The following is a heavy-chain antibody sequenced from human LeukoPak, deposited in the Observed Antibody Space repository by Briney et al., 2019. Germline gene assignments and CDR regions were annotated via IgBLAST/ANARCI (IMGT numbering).Heavy chain of an antibody. V-gene: IGHV3-64*01. CDR1: GFTFSTYA. J-gene: IGHJ4*02. D-gene: IGHD2-15*01. Sequence: VGSLRLSCAASGFTFSTYAMHWVRQTPGKGLEYVSAISTNGGGTYYANSVKGRFTISRDNSKNTLYLQMGSRRAEDMAVYYCARYCSGVSCYSGYDYWGQGTLVTVSS. CDR2: ISTNGGGT. CDR3: ARYCSGVSCYSGYDY.